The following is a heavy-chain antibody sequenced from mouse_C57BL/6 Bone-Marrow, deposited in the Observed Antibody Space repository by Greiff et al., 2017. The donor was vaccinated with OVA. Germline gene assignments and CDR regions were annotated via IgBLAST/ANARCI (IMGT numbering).Heavy chain of an antibody. CDR3: ARGWLLRWAWFAY. Sequence: VKLMESDAELVKPGASVKISCKVSGYTFTDHTIHWMKQRPEQGLEWIGYIYPRDGSTKYNEKFKGKATLTADKSSSTAYMQLNSLTSEDSAVYFCARGWLLRWAWFAYWGQGTRVTVSA. J-gene: IGHJ3*01. V-gene: IGHV1-78*01. CDR2: IYPRDGST. CDR1: GYTFTDHT. D-gene: IGHD1-1*01.